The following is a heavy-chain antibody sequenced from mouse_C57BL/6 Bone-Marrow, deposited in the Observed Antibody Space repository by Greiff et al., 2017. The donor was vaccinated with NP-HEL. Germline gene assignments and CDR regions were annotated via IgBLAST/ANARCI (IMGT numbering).Heavy chain of an antibody. V-gene: IGHV14-4*01. CDR2: IDPENGDT. J-gene: IGHJ2*01. CDR3: TTRVTTVVAKVGY. D-gene: IGHD1-1*01. CDR1: GFNIKDDY. Sequence: EVKLQQSGAELVRPGASVKLSCTASGFNIKDDYMHWVKQRPEQGLEWIGWIDPENGDTEYASKFQGKATITADTSSNTAYLQLSSLTSEDTAVYYCTTRVTTVVAKVGYWGQGTTLTVSS.